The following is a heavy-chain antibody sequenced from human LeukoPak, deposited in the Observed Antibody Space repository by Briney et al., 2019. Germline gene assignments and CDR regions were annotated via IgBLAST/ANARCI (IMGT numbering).Heavy chain of an antibody. CDR1: GGSISSSSYY. J-gene: IGHJ4*02. CDR2: IYYSGST. D-gene: IGHD1-1*01. Sequence: SETLSLTRTVSGGSISSSSYYWGWIRQPPGKGLEWIGSIYYSGSTYYNPSLKSRVTISVDTSKNQFSLKLSSVTAADTAVYYCARHGVLEYPPTGWGQGTLVTVSS. V-gene: IGHV4-39*01. CDR3: ARHGVLEYPPTG.